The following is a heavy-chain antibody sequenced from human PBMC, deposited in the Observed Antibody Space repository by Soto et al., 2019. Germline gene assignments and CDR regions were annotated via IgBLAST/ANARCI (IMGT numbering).Heavy chain of an antibody. J-gene: IGHJ3*02. CDR3: ASSVVGVWGSYRSSAFDI. CDR2: IYYSGST. V-gene: IGHV4-39*01. Sequence: PSETLSLTCTVSGGSISSSSYYWGWIRQPPGKGLEWIGSIYYSGSTYYNPSLKSRVTISVDTSKNQFSLKLSSVTAADTAVYYCASSVVGVWGSYRSSAFDIWGQGTMVTVSS. D-gene: IGHD3-16*02. CDR1: GGSISSSSYY.